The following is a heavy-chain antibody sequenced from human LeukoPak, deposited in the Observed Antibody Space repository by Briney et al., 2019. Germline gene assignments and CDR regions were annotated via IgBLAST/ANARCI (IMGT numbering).Heavy chain of an antibody. J-gene: IGHJ4*02. CDR3: ARETPDSSSWTAFDF. V-gene: IGHV3-43*01. Sequence: GGSLRLSCAASGFTFDDYTMHWVRQAPGKGLEWVSLISWGDGSTYYADSVKGRFTISRDNAKNSLSLQMNSLRDEDTAVYYCARETPDSSSWTAFDFWGQGTLVTVSS. CDR2: ISWGDGST. CDR1: GFTFDDYT. D-gene: IGHD6-13*01.